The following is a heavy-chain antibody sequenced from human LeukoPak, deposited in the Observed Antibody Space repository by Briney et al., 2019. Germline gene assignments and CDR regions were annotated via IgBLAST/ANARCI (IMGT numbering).Heavy chain of an antibody. V-gene: IGHV3-7*01. Sequence: AGGSLRLSCAASGFTFNRYGMHWVRQAPGKGLEWVASINQDAGEKKYVDSVKGRFTISRDNAKNSLYLQMNSLRAEDTAVYYCARSTGWYPFPDYWGQGTLVTVSS. D-gene: IGHD6-19*01. CDR3: ARSTGWYPFPDY. CDR2: INQDAGEK. CDR1: GFTFNRYG. J-gene: IGHJ4*02.